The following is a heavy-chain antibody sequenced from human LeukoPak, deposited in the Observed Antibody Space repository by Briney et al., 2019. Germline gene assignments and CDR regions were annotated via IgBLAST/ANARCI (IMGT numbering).Heavy chain of an antibody. CDR1: GGTLSSYA. CDR2: IIPIFGTA. CDR3: ARDIGIATAGTGDWFDP. V-gene: IGHV1-69*01. J-gene: IGHJ5*02. D-gene: IGHD6-13*01. Sequence: SVKVSCKASGGTLSSYAISWVRQAPGQGLEWMGGIIPIFGTANYAQKFQGRVTITADESTSTAYMELSSLRSEDTAVYYCARDIGIATAGTGDWFDPWGQGTLVTVSS.